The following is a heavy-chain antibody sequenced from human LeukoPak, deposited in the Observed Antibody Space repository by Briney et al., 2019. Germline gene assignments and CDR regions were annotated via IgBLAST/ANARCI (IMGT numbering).Heavy chain of an antibody. CDR2: IRSKPSSYTT. Sequence: GGSLKLSCAASGFDFSGFYMHWVRRASGRGLEWVGLIRSKPSSYTTVYAASVKGRFTISRDDSKNTAYLQMNSLKAEDTAVYYCTRQHCSGGSCSYVDYWGQGTLVTVSS. D-gene: IGHD2-15*01. J-gene: IGHJ4*02. V-gene: IGHV3-73*01. CDR3: TRQHCSGGSCSYVDY. CDR1: GFDFSGFY.